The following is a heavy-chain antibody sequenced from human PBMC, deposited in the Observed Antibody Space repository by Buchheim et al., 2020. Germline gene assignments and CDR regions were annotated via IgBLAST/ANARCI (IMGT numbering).Heavy chain of an antibody. D-gene: IGHD2-2*01. Sequence: EVQLVESGGGLVKPGGSLRLSCAASGFTFSNAWMNWVRQAPGKGLEWVGRIKSKTDGGTTDYAAPVKGRFTISRDDSKNTLYLQMNSRKTEDTAVYYCTTDPIVLVPAAMDYYYYGMDVWGQGTT. V-gene: IGHV3-15*07. CDR2: IKSKTDGGTT. CDR1: GFTFSNAW. J-gene: IGHJ6*02. CDR3: TTDPIVLVPAAMDYYYYGMDV.